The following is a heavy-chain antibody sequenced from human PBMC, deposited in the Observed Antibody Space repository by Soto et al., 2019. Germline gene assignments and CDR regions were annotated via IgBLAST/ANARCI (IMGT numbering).Heavy chain of an antibody. V-gene: IGHV1-18*01. D-gene: IGHD3-3*01. CDR2: ISAYNGNT. Sequence: TSVKVSCKASGYTFTSNGSRWVRQAPGQGLEWMGWISAYNGNTNYAQKLQGRVTMTTDNSKNTLYLQMNSLGAEDTAVYYCAKLKGLRFLEWLADYWGQGTLVTVSS. CDR3: AKLKGLRFLEWLADY. J-gene: IGHJ4*02. CDR1: GYTFTSNG.